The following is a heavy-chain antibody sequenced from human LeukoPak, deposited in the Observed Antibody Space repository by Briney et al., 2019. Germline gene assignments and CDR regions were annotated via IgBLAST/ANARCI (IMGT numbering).Heavy chain of an antibody. CDR2: IKQDGSEK. CDR1: GFTFSSYS. J-gene: IGHJ5*02. CDR3: ARVLSSWFDP. Sequence: GGSLRLSCAASGFTFSSYSMTWVRQAPGKGLEWVANIKQDGSEKYYVDSVKGRFTISRDNAKNSLYLQMNSLGAEDTAVYYCARVLSSWFDPWGQGTLVTVSS. D-gene: IGHD2-2*01. V-gene: IGHV3-7*01.